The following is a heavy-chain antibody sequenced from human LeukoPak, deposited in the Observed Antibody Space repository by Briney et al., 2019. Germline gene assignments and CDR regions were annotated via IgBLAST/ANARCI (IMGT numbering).Heavy chain of an antibody. V-gene: IGHV3-30*18. J-gene: IGHJ3*02. Sequence: GGSLRLSCAASGFTFSSYGMHWVRQAPGKGLEWVAVISYDGSNKYYADSVKGRFTISRDNSKNTLYLQLNSLRVEDTAVYYCAKKGYSSGWVGAFDIWGRGTMVTVSS. CDR1: GFTFSSYG. D-gene: IGHD6-19*01. CDR2: ISYDGSNK. CDR3: AKKGYSSGWVGAFDI.